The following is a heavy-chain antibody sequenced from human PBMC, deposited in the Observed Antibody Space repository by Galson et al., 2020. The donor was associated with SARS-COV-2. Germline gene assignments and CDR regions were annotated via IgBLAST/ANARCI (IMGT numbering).Heavy chain of an antibody. J-gene: IGHJ1*01. D-gene: IGHD3-16*01. Sequence: SETLSLTCTVSGGSISSSSYYWGWIRQPPGKGLEWIGSIYYSGSTYYNPSLKSRVTISVDTSKNQFSLKLSSVTAADTAVYYCARGGDGYKNRYFQHWGQGTLVTVSS. V-gene: IGHV4-39*07. CDR3: ARGGDGYKNRYFQH. CDR1: GGSISSSSYY. CDR2: IYYSGST.